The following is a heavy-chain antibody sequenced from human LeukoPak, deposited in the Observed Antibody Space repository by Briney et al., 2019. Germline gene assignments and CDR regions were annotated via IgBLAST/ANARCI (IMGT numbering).Heavy chain of an antibody. CDR2: IYTSGST. Sequence: SETLSLTCTVSGGSISSGSYYWSWIRQPAGKGLEWIGRIYTSGSTNYNPSLRSRITMSVDTSKNQFSLKLSSVTAADTAVYYCATYYYGSGSPDYYYYMDVWGKGTTVTVSS. D-gene: IGHD3-10*01. CDR3: ATYYYGSGSPDYYYYMDV. V-gene: IGHV4-61*02. CDR1: GGSISSGSYY. J-gene: IGHJ6*03.